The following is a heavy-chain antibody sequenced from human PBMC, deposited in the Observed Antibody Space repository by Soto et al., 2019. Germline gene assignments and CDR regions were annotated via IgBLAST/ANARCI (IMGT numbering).Heavy chain of an antibody. CDR1: GGPIKSGDYY. CDR2: IFYSGTT. J-gene: IGHJ4*02. CDR3: VRAGFSYGHLLF. Sequence: SETLSLTCNVSGGPIKSGDYYWNWPRQPPGKALEWIGYIFYSGTTNYSPSLKSRVAISIDTSKNQFSLSLTSVTAADTAVYYCVRAGFSYGHLLFWGQGIRVTVSS. D-gene: IGHD3-10*01. V-gene: IGHV4-30-4*01.